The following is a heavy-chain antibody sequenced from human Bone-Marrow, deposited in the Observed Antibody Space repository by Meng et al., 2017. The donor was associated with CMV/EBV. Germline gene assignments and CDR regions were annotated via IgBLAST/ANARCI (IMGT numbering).Heavy chain of an antibody. Sequence: GESLKISCAASGFTFSSYAMSWVRQAPGKGLEWVSGFSRNGEGTYYADSVRGRFTISRDISKNTLYLQMNSLRAEDTAIYYCAKAGRDGYNGLLDYWGQGALVTVSS. CDR3: AKAGRDGYNGLLDY. D-gene: IGHD5-24*01. CDR2: FSRNGEGT. J-gene: IGHJ4*02. V-gene: IGHV3-23*01. CDR1: GFTFSSYA.